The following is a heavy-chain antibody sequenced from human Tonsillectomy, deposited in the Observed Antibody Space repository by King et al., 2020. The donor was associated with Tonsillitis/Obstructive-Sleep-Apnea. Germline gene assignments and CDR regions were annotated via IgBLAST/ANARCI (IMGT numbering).Heavy chain of an antibody. CDR3: ARAEYDPDAFDI. CDR2: IYHSGST. CDR1: GGSISSSNW. J-gene: IGHJ3*02. D-gene: IGHD3-3*01. V-gene: IGHV4-4*02. Sequence: QLQESGPGLVKPSGTLSLTCAVSGGSISSSNWWSCVRQSPGKGLEWIGEIYHSGSTNYNPSLKSRVTISADKSKNQFSLKVSSVTGADTAVYYCARAEYDPDAFDIWGQGTMVTVSS.